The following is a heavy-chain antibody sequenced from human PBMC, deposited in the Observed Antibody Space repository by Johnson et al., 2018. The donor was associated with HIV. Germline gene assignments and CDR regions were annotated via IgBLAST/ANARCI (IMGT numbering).Heavy chain of an antibody. V-gene: IGHV3-9*01. CDR2: IRWNSGSI. J-gene: IGHJ3*02. D-gene: IGHD3-10*01. Sequence: QLVESGGGLVQPGRSLRLSCAASGFTFDDYAMHWVRQAPGKGLEWVSGIRWNSGSIGYADSVKGRFTISRDNAKNSLYLQMNNLRAEDTALYYCAKDMVVRENGAFDIWGQGTMVTVSS. CDR3: AKDMVVRENGAFDI. CDR1: GFTFDDYA.